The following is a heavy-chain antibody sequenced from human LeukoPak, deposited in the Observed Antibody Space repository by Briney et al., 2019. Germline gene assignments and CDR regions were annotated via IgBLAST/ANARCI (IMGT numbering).Heavy chain of an antibody. CDR3: ARGHKKVTIAARPYYYYYMDV. D-gene: IGHD6-6*01. V-gene: IGHV4-34*01. J-gene: IGHJ6*03. CDR2: INHSGST. CDR1: GGSFSGYY. Sequence: SETLSLTCAVYGGSFSGYYWSWIRQPPGKGLEWIGEINHSGSTNYNPSLKSRVTISVDTSKNQFSLKLSSVTAADTAVYYCARGHKKVTIAARPYYYYYMDVWGKGTTVTVSS.